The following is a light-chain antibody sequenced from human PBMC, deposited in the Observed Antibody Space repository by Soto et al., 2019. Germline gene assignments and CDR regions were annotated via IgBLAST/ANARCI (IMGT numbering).Light chain of an antibody. V-gene: IGKV1-33*01. CDR1: QDISDV. J-gene: IGKJ5*01. CDR3: QQFYDLPIT. CDR2: DAS. Sequence: DIQMTQSPSALSASVGDRVTITCQASQDISDVLNWYQQQPGKAPKVLIYDASKLQTGVPSRFSGRGSGKDITFTISSLQPDDSGTYYCQQFYDLPITFGQGTRLEIK.